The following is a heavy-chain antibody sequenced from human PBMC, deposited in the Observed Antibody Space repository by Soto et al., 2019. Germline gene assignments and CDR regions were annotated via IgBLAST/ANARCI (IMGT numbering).Heavy chain of an antibody. Sequence: EVQLVESGGGLVQPGRSLRLSCAASGFTFDDYAMHWVRQAPGKGLEWVSGISWNIGSIGYADSVKGRFTISRDNAKNSLYLQMNSLRAEDTALYYCAKGKYSSSLSPQDYWGQGTLVTVSS. CDR2: ISWNIGSI. D-gene: IGHD6-6*01. J-gene: IGHJ4*02. CDR3: AKGKYSSSLSPQDY. CDR1: GFTFDDYA. V-gene: IGHV3-9*01.